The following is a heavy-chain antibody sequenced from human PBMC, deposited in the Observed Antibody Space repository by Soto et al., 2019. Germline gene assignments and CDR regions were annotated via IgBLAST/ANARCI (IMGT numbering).Heavy chain of an antibody. D-gene: IGHD2-15*01. CDR2: IKEDGSEK. CDR1: GFTFSNYW. Sequence: ASVRLSCAASGFTFSNYWMTWVRQAPGKGLEWVANIKEDGSEKHYVDSVKGRFTISRDNAKNSLYLQMNSLRVEDTAVYFCSRDVVVGAKALNYWGQGALVTVSS. J-gene: IGHJ4*02. V-gene: IGHV3-7*01. CDR3: SRDVVVGAKALNY.